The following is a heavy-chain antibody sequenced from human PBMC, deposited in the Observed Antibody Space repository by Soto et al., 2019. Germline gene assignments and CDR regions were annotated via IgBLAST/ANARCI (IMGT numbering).Heavy chain of an antibody. V-gene: IGHV3-9*01. CDR2: ISWNSGSI. Sequence: GGSLRLSCAASGFTFDDYAMHWVRQAPGKGLEWVSGISWNSGSIGYADSVKGRFTISRDNAKNSLYLQMNSLRAEDTALYYCAKASLKYGSGSYYNDYYYYYGMDVWGQGTTVTVSS. D-gene: IGHD3-10*01. J-gene: IGHJ6*02. CDR3: AKASLKYGSGSYYNDYYYYYGMDV. CDR1: GFTFDDYA.